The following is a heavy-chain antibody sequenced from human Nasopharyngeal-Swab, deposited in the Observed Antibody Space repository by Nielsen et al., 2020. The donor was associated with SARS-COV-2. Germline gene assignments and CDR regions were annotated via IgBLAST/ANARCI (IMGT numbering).Heavy chain of an antibody. CDR1: GYSFTSYW. CDR2: IYPGDSDT. D-gene: IGHD5-18*01. J-gene: IGHJ4*02. V-gene: IGHV5-51*01. CDR3: AGLHVDTAMVNSYYFDY. Sequence: GESLKISCKGSGYSFTSYWIGWVRQMPGKGLEWMGIIYPGDSDTRYSPSFQGQVTISADKSISTAYLQWSSLKASDTAMYYCAGLHVDTAMVNSYYFDYWGQETLVTVSS.